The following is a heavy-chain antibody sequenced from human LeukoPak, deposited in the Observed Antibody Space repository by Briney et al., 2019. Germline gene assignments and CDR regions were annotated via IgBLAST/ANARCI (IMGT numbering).Heavy chain of an antibody. CDR1: GVTFSSYA. CDR3: ARDVGGGYYYDSSGYYLDY. CDR2: IIPIFGTA. Sequence: ASVKVSCKASGVTFSSYAISWVRQAPGQGLEWMGGIIPIFGTANYAQKFQGRVTITADESTSTAYMELSSLRSEDTAVYYCARDVGGGYYYDSSGYYLDYWGQGTLVTVSS. V-gene: IGHV1-69*13. J-gene: IGHJ4*02. D-gene: IGHD3-22*01.